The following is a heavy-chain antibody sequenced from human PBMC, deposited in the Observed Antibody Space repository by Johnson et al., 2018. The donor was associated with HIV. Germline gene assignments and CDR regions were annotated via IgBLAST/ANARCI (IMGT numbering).Heavy chain of an antibody. V-gene: IGHV3-30-3*01. Sequence: QMLLVESGGGVVQPGRSLRLSCAASGFTFSSYAMHWVRQAPGKGLEWVAVISYDGSNKYYADSVKGRFTISRDNSKNTLYLQMNSLRAEDTAVYYCARARMVRGVRDAFDIWGQGTMVTVSS. CDR1: GFTFSSYA. J-gene: IGHJ3*02. CDR3: ARARMVRGVRDAFDI. CDR2: ISYDGSNK. D-gene: IGHD3-10*01.